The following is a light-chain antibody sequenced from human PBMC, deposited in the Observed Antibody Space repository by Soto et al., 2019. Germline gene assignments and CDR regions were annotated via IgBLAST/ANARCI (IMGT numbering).Light chain of an antibody. CDR2: GVS. J-gene: IGKJ3*01. CDR1: QNLNSNF. CDR3: QQYGSSPPFT. V-gene: IGKV3-20*01. Sequence: ETVLTQSPGTLSLSPGERATLSCRASQNLNSNFLAWYQQKPGQAPRLLIYGVSNRATGIPDRFSGSGSGTDFTLTISRLEPEDFAVYYCQQYGSSPPFTFGHGTKVDI.